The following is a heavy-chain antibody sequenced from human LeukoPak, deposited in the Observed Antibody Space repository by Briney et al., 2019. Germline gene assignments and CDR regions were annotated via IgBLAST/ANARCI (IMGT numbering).Heavy chain of an antibody. Sequence: ASVKVSCKASGYTFTSYGIGWVRQAPGQGLEWIGWISAYNGNTNYAQKLQGRVTMTTDTSTSTAYMELRSLRSDDTAVYYCARGIAAAGIGDEYYFDYWGQGTLVTVSS. V-gene: IGHV1-18*01. CDR1: GYTFTSYG. CDR2: ISAYNGNT. CDR3: ARGIAAAGIGDEYYFDY. D-gene: IGHD6-13*01. J-gene: IGHJ4*02.